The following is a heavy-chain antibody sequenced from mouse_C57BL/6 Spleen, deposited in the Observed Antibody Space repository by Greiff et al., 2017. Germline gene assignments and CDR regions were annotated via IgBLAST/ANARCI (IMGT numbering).Heavy chain of an antibody. CDR1: GYTFTDYE. Sequence: SGAELVRPGASVTLSCKASGYTFTDYEMHWVKQTPVHGLEWIGAIDPETGGTAYNQKFKGKAILTADKSSSTAYMELRSLTSEDSAVYYCTRRGLDYGSSLYFDYWGQGTTLTVSS. J-gene: IGHJ2*01. V-gene: IGHV1-15*01. CDR2: IDPETGGT. CDR3: TRRGLDYGSSLYFDY. D-gene: IGHD1-1*01.